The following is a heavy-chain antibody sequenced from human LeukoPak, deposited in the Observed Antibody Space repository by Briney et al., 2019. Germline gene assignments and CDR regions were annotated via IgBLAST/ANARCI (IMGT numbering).Heavy chain of an antibody. CDR1: GFTFSSYA. D-gene: IGHD5-18*01. V-gene: IGHV3-23*01. Sequence: GGSLRLSCAASGFTFSSYAMTWLRQTPGKGLEWVSSISSSGGSTYYADSVKGRFTISRDNSKNTLYLQMNSLRAEDTAVYYCAKEGYSYGYGWFDPWGQGTLVTVPS. CDR3: AKEGYSYGYGWFDP. J-gene: IGHJ5*02. CDR2: ISSSGGST.